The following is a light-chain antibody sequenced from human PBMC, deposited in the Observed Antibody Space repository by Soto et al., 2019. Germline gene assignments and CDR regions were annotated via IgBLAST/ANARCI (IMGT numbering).Light chain of an antibody. Sequence: EILFAPAPSTLSSFPGDRVTLSLRARQAVNTRLAWYQHKPGQAPRLLIYLTSNRAAGIPARFSGSGSETDFTLTISDVEPEDFAVYYCHQRQSWPRTFGQGTKVDNK. V-gene: IGKV3-11*01. CDR1: QAVNTR. CDR2: LTS. CDR3: HQRQSWPRT. J-gene: IGKJ1*01.